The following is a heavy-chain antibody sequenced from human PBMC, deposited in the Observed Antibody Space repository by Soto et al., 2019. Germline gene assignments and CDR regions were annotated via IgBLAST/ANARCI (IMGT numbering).Heavy chain of an antibody. CDR3: ERAGQYYDASGYAD. CDR1: GYSFATSG. CDR2: ISVYNGNT. V-gene: IGHV1-18*01. D-gene: IGHD3-22*01. Sequence: QVKLVQSETEVKKPGASIKVSCKASGYSFATSGMTWVRQAPGQGLEWMGWISVYNGNTNYDQKLQDRVTMTTDTSTNTAYVEVRNLRSDDTAVYYCERAGQYYDASGYADWGQGTLVTVSS. J-gene: IGHJ4*02.